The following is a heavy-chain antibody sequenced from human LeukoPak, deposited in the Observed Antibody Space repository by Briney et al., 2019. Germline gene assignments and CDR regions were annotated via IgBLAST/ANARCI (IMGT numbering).Heavy chain of an antibody. CDR1: GGSISSSNYY. Sequence: SETLSLTCTVSGGSISSSNYYWGWIRQPPGKGLEWIGSIYYSGSTYYSPSLKRRVTISVDTSKNQFSLKLSSVTAADTAVYYCARIIEMATIFAPFDPWGQGTLVTVSS. CDR2: IYYSGST. CDR3: ARIIEMATIFAPFDP. D-gene: IGHD5-24*01. J-gene: IGHJ5*02. V-gene: IGHV4-39*01.